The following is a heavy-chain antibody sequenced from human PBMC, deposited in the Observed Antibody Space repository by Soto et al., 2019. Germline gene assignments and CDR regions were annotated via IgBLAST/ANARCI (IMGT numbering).Heavy chain of an antibody. V-gene: IGHV1-69*01. CDR2: IIPIFGTA. CDR1: GGTFSSYA. CDR3: ARDRLDTYYDFWSGYYSSAFDI. Sequence: QVQLVQSGAEVKKPGSSVKVSCKASGGTFSSYAISWVRQAPGQGLEWMGGIIPIFGTANYAQKFQGRVTIAADESTSTGYMELSSLRSEDTAVYYCARDRLDTYYDFWSGYYSSAFDIWGQGTMVTVSS. J-gene: IGHJ3*02. D-gene: IGHD3-3*01.